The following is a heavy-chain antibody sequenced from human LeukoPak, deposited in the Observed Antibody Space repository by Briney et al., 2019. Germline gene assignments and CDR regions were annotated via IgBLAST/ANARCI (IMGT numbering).Heavy chain of an antibody. V-gene: IGHV1-69*13. D-gene: IGHD5-18*01. Sequence: ASVKVSCKASGGTFSSYAISWVRQAPGQGLEWMGGIIPIFGTANYAQKFQGRVTITADESTSTAYMELRSLRSDDTAVYYCARAGEGNSYGYWMQVFLSPTSWFDPWGQGTLVTVSS. CDR3: ARAGEGNSYGYWMQVFLSPTSWFDP. CDR2: IIPIFGTA. CDR1: GGTFSSYA. J-gene: IGHJ5*02.